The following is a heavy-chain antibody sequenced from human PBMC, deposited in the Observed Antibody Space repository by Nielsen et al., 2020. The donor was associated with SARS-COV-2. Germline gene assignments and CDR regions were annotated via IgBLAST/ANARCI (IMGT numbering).Heavy chain of an antibody. CDR1: GFTFDDYA. CDR2: ISWNSGSI. V-gene: IGHV3-9*01. CDR3: AKDTPDYGDYPGFDY. Sequence: SLKISCAASGFTFDDYAMHWVRQAPGKGLEWVSGISWNSGSIGYADSVKGRFTISRDNAKNSLYLQMNSLRAEDTALYYCAKDTPDYGDYPGFDYWGQGTLVTVSS. J-gene: IGHJ4*02. D-gene: IGHD4-17*01.